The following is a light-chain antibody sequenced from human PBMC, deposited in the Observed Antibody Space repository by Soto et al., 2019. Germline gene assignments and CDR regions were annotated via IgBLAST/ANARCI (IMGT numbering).Light chain of an antibody. V-gene: IGKV3-20*01. CDR3: QQYTGPPTT. J-gene: IGKJ5*01. CDR2: GAS. Sequence: AMTQSPVSLPVILGQPASISCRSGHSLVHSDGSTYLAWCQQRPGQAPRLLIYGASTRAAGIPDRFSGSGSGTDFTLTITRLEPEDSAVYFCQQYTGPPTTFGQGTRLEIK. CDR1: HSLVHSDGSTY.